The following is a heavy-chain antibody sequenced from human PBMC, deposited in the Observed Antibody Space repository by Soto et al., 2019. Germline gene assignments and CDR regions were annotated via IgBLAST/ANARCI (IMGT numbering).Heavy chain of an antibody. V-gene: IGHV4-30-4*01. CDR1: GGSISSGDYY. Sequence: SETLSLTCTVSGGSISSGDYYWSWIRQPPGKGLEWIGYIYYSGSTYYNPSLKSRVTISVDTSKNQFSLKLSSVTAADTAVYYCARCVEEGATGIWFDPWGQGTLVTVS. CDR2: IYYSGST. CDR3: ARCVEEGATGIWFDP. J-gene: IGHJ5*02. D-gene: IGHD1-26*01.